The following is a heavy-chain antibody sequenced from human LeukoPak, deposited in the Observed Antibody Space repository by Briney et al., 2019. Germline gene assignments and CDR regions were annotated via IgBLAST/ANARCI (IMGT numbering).Heavy chain of an antibody. V-gene: IGHV1-2*02. Sequence: GASVKVSCKSSGYTFTGYYMHWVRQAPGQGLEWMGWINPNSGGTNYAQKFQGRVTMTRDTSISTAYMELSRLRSDDTAVYYCARDRAITFGGVIVRELPDWGQGTLVTVSS. CDR2: INPNSGGT. CDR1: GYTFTGYY. CDR3: ARDRAITFGGVIVRELPD. J-gene: IGHJ4*02. D-gene: IGHD3-16*02.